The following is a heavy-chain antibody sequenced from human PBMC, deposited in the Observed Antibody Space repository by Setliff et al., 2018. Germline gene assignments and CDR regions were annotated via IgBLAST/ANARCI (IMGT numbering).Heavy chain of an antibody. CDR1: GGSISSSNW. J-gene: IGHJ4*02. Sequence: SETLSLTCTVSGGSISSSNWCGWSRQPPGKGVVGIGYIYHSGSTYYNPSLKSRVTISVDTSKNSLYLQMNSLRAEDTAVYYCARTPVEVIQLWLTPLDYWGQGTLVTVSS. D-gene: IGHD5-18*01. CDR3: ARTPVEVIQLWLTPLDY. V-gene: IGHV4-28*01. CDR2: IYHSGST.